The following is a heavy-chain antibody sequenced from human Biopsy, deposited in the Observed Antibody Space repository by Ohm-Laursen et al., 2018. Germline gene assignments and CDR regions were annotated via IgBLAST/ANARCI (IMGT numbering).Heavy chain of an antibody. Sequence: SETLSLTCEVYGKTFSDYYWSWIRQPPGKGLEWIGQINQSGRTNYNPSLKSRVSISVDKSKNQFFLKLSSVTAEDTAVYYCARDGAVTVIRGLYYWGQGALVTVSS. CDR1: GKTFSDYY. J-gene: IGHJ4*02. D-gene: IGHD2-21*02. CDR2: INQSGRT. V-gene: IGHV4-34*01. CDR3: ARDGAVTVIRGLYY.